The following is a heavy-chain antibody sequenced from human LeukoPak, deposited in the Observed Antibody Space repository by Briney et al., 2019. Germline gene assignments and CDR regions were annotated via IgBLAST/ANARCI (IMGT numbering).Heavy chain of an antibody. CDR2: TSYDGSNK. CDR1: GFTFSTYA. Sequence: GGSLRLSCTASGFTFSTYAIHWVRQAPGKGLEWVAVTSYDGSNKYYTDSVKGRFTISRDNFKSTLYLQMNSLRAEDTAVYYCARDRLYYYDSSASYGMDVWGQGTTVTVSS. V-gene: IGHV3-30-3*01. D-gene: IGHD3-22*01. CDR3: ARDRLYYYDSSASYGMDV. J-gene: IGHJ6*02.